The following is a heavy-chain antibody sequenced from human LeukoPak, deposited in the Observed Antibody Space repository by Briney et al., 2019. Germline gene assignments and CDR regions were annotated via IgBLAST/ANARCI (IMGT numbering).Heavy chain of an antibody. CDR1: GFTFSSYW. J-gene: IGHJ3*02. CDR3: AREGQWLDVDAFDI. D-gene: IGHD6-19*01. Sequence: GGSLRLSCAASGFTFSSYWMSWVRQAPGKGLEWVANIKQDGSEKYYVDSVKGRFTISRDNAKNSLYLQMNSLRAEDTAVYYCAREGQWLDVDAFDIWGQGTMVTVSS. V-gene: IGHV3-7*01. CDR2: IKQDGSEK.